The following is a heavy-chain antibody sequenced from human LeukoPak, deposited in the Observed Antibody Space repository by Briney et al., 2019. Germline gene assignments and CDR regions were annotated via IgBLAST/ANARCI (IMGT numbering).Heavy chain of an antibody. V-gene: IGHV4-61*02. CDR3: ARVTSSGYYPYYYYYMDV. CDR1: GGSISSGSYY. Sequence: MASETLSLTCTVSGGSISSGSYYWSWIRQPAGKGLEWIGRIYTSGSTNYNPSLKSRVSISVDTSKNQFSLKLSSATAADTAVYYCARVTSSGYYPYYYYYMDVWGKGTTVTVSS. J-gene: IGHJ6*03. CDR2: IYTSGST. D-gene: IGHD3-22*01.